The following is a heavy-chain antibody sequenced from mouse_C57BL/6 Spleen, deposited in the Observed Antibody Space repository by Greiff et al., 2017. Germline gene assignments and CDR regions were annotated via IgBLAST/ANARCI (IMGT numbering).Heavy chain of an antibody. CDR3: ARSGVKLGRGFAY. V-gene: IGHV5-17*01. Sequence: EVMLVESGGGLVKPGGSLKLSCAASGFTFSDYGMHWVRQAPEKGLEWVAYISSGSSTIYYADTVKGRFTISRDNAKNTLFLQMTSLRSEDTAMYYCARSGVKLGRGFAYWGQGTLVTVSA. CDR2: ISSGSSTI. CDR1: GFTFSDYG. J-gene: IGHJ3*01. D-gene: IGHD4-1*01.